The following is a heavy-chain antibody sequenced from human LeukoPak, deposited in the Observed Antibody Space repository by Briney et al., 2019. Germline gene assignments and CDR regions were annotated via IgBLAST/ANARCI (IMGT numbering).Heavy chain of an antibody. CDR3: ARDPLRRYDH. J-gene: IGHJ4*02. CDR2: IKEDGREN. V-gene: IGHV3-7*01. CDR1: GFTFSTYW. Sequence: GGSLRLSCAASGFTFSTYWMSWVRQAPGKGLEWVATIKEDGRENYYVASVKGLFTISRDNAKNSLALRMSRWRAEDTAVYYSARDPLRRYDHWGQGTLLTVSS.